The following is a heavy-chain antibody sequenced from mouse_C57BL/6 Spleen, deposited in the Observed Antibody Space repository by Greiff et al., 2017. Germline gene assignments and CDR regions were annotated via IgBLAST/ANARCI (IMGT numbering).Heavy chain of an antibody. CDR2: IYPSDSET. V-gene: IGHV1-61*01. Sequence: QVQLQQPGAELVRPGSSVKLSCKASGYTFTSYWMAWVKQRPGQGLEWIGNIYPSDSETHYNQKFKDKATLTVDKSSSTAYMQLSSLTSEDSAVYYCARSEGPYAMDYWGQGTSVTVSS. CDR3: ARSEGPYAMDY. J-gene: IGHJ4*01. CDR1: GYTFTSYW.